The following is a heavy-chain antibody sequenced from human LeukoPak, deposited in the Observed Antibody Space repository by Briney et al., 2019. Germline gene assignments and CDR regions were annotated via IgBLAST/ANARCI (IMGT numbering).Heavy chain of an antibody. D-gene: IGHD1-26*01. J-gene: IGHJ4*02. CDR2: IRGSGDVT. CDR3: AKGIESSGSYYTCFDY. V-gene: IGHV3-23*01. CDR1: EFSFGSYA. Sequence: TGGSLRLSCAASEFSFGSYAMSWVRQAPGKGLEWVSRIRGSGDVTYYADSVKGRFTISRDNSKKTLYLKMNSLRAEDTAVYYCAKGIESSGSYYTCFDYWGQGTLVTVSS.